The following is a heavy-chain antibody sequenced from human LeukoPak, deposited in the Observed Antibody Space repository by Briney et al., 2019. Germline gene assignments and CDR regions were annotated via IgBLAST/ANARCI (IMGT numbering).Heavy chain of an antibody. V-gene: IGHV3-23*01. CDR3: AKTPFAVAPGNYFDC. CDR1: GFTFSSYA. CDR2: ISGSSGNI. J-gene: IGHJ4*02. Sequence: GGSLRLSCAASGFTFSSYAMSWVRQAPGKGLEWVSVISGSSGNIYYADSVKGRFTISRDNSKNTLYLQMNSLRAEDTAVYYCAKTPFAVAPGNYFDCWGQGTLVTVSS. D-gene: IGHD6-19*01.